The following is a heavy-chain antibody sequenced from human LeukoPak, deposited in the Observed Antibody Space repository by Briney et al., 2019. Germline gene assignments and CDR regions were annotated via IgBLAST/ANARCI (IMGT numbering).Heavy chain of an antibody. Sequence: GGSLRLSCAASGFTFDSYGMHWVRQAPGKGLEWVAVISYDGPNKYYADSVKGRFTISRDDSKSTLYLQMNSLRPEDTAVYYCAKEKLPSGYSFLTDYWGQGTLVTVSS. J-gene: IGHJ4*02. CDR3: AKEKLPSGYSFLTDY. CDR1: GFTFDSYG. D-gene: IGHD5-18*01. V-gene: IGHV3-30*18. CDR2: ISYDGPNK.